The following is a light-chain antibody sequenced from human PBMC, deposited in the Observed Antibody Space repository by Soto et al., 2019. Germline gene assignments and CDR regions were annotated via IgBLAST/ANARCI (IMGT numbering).Light chain of an antibody. Sequence: QSVLTQPPSVSAAPGQRVTISCSGSSSNIGGNSVSWYQQLPGTAPKLLIYDDDKRPSGIPDRFSGSKSGTSATLGITGFXTGDEADYYCGSWDSSLSASVFGTGTQLTVL. CDR3: GSWDSSLSASV. CDR1: SSNIGGNS. V-gene: IGLV1-51*01. CDR2: DDD. J-gene: IGLJ1*01.